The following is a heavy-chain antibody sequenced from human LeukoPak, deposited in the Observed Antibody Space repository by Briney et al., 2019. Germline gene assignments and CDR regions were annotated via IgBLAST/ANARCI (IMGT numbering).Heavy chain of an antibody. CDR1: GDSVSSNSAA. J-gene: IGHJ5*02. CDR3: ARRAVRGVIGFDP. CDR2: TSYRSKWYS. V-gene: IGHV6-1*01. D-gene: IGHD3-10*01. Sequence: SQTLSLTCAISGDSVSSNSAAWHWIRQSPSRALEWLGRTSYRSKWYSDYPVSLKSQIAINPDTSKNQFSLQLNSVTPADTAMYYCARRAVRGVIGFDPWGQGTLVTVSS.